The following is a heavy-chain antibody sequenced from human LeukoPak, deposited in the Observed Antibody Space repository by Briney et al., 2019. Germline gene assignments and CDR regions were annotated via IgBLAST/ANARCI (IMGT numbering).Heavy chain of an antibody. Sequence: GGSLRLSCAASGFTFSSYGMHWVRQAPGKGLEWVAVISYDGSNKYYADSVKGRFTISRDNSKNTLYLQMNSLRAEDTAVYYCAKGRAYGDYFDYWGQGTLVTVSS. D-gene: IGHD4-17*01. CDR3: AKGRAYGDYFDY. V-gene: IGHV3-30*18. CDR1: GFTFSSYG. J-gene: IGHJ4*02. CDR2: ISYDGSNK.